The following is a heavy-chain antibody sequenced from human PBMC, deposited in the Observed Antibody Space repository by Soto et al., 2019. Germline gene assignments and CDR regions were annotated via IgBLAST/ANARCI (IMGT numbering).Heavy chain of an antibody. D-gene: IGHD4-17*01. CDR2: INHSGST. V-gene: IGHV4-34*01. CDR3: ARAWDYGDTLYGMDV. CDR1: GGYFRGYD. Sequence: PSETKSLTCTVDGGYFRGYDWSWIRQQPGKGLEWIGEINHSGSTNYNPSLKSRVTISVDTSKNQFSLKLSSVTAADTAVYYCARAWDYGDTLYGMDVWGQGTTVTVSS. J-gene: IGHJ6*02.